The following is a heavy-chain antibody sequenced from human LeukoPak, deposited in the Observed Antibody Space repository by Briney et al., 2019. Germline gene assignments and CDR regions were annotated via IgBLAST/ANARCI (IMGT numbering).Heavy chain of an antibody. CDR1: GFTFSSYS. V-gene: IGHV3-21*01. CDR3: ATLLSGYYDSSGPGVLYMDV. CDR2: ISSSTYI. Sequence: GGSLRLSCAASGFTFSSYSMNWVRQAPGKGLEWVSSISSSTYIYYADSVRGRFTISRDNAKNSLYLQMNSLRAEDTAVYYCATLLSGYYDSSGPGVLYMDVWGKGTTVTVSS. D-gene: IGHD3-22*01. J-gene: IGHJ6*03.